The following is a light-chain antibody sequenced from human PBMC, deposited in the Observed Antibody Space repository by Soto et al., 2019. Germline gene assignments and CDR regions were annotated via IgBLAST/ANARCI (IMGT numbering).Light chain of an antibody. CDR1: SSDVGHYDY. CDR3: SSYAGSNNSV. CDR2: EVS. J-gene: IGLJ1*01. V-gene: IGLV2-8*01. Sequence: QSVLTQPPSASGSPGQSVTIPCAGTSSDVGHYDYVSWYQQHPGEAPKLIIYEVSKRPSGVPDRFSGSKSGNTASLTVSGLQAEDEADYYCSSYAGSNNSVFGTGTKVTVL.